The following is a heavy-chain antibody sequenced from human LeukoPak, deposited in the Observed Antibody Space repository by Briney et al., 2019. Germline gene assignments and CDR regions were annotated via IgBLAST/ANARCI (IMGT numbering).Heavy chain of an antibody. CDR2: ISGSGGST. D-gene: IGHD3-3*01. J-gene: IGHJ4*02. CDR1: GFTFSSYA. Sequence: GGSLRLSCAASGFTFSSYAMSWVRQAPGKGLEWVSAISGSGGSTYYADSVKGRFTISRDSSKNTLYLQMNSLRAEDTAVYYCAKVDPVWSGYYTVDYWGQGTLVTVSS. CDR3: AKVDPVWSGYYTVDY. V-gene: IGHV3-23*01.